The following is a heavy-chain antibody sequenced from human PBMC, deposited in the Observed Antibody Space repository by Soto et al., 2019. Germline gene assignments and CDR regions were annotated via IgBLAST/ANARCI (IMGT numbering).Heavy chain of an antibody. J-gene: IGHJ4*02. D-gene: IGHD3-22*01. V-gene: IGHV4-31*03. CDR3: ARDSQYYYDSSGYYHYILDY. CDR2: IYYSGST. CDR1: GGSISSGGYY. Sequence: PSETLSLTCTVSGGSISSGGYYWSWIRQHPGKGLEWIGYIYYSGSTYYNPSLKSRVTISVDTSKNQFSLKLSSVTAADTAVYYCARDSQYYYDSSGYYHYILDYWGQGTLVTVSS.